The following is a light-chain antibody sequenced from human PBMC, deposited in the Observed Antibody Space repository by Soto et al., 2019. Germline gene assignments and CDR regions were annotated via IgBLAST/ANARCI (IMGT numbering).Light chain of an antibody. CDR1: XXXVGGYNY. J-gene: IGLJ2*01. V-gene: IGLV2-11*01. CDR3: CSYAGSYHRV. Sequence: QSALTQPRSVSGSPXXSVTXXXXXXXXXVGGYNYVSWYQHHPGKAPKLMIYDVGKRPSGVPDRFSGSKSGNTASLTISGLQAEDEADYYCCSYAGSYHRVFGGGTQLTVL. CDR2: DVG.